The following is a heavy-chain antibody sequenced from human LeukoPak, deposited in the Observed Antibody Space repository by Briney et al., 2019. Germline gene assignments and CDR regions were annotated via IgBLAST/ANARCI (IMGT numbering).Heavy chain of an antibody. Sequence: SETLSLTCTVSGGSISSSSYYWSWIRQPAGKGLEWIGRIYTSGSTNYNPSLKSRVTISVDTSKNQFSLKLSSVTAADTAVYYCGLSSRDYYYYYYMDVWGKGTTVTISS. V-gene: IGHV4-61*02. J-gene: IGHJ6*03. CDR3: GLSSRDYYYYYYMDV. D-gene: IGHD3-16*02. CDR1: GGSISSSSYY. CDR2: IYTSGST.